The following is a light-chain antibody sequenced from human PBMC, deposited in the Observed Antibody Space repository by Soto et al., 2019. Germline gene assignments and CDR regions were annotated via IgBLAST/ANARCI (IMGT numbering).Light chain of an antibody. CDR2: DAS. CDR3: QQYNSYRIT. J-gene: IGKJ5*01. CDR1: QSISSW. Sequence: DIQMTHSPSTRSASLGDGVTITFRASQSISSWLAWYQQKPGKAPKLLIYDASSLESGVPSRFSGSGSGTEFTLTISSLQPDDFATYYCQQYNSYRITFGQGTRLENK. V-gene: IGKV1-5*01.